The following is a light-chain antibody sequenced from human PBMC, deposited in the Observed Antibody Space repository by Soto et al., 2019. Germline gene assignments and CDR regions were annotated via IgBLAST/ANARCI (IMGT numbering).Light chain of an antibody. CDR2: DAS. J-gene: IGKJ1*01. V-gene: IGKV3-20*01. CDR1: QSVNSNY. CDR3: QQYGGSPWT. Sequence: EIVLTQSPGTLSLSPGERATLSCRASQSVNSNYLAWYQQKPGQAPRLLIYDASSRATGIPDRFSGSGSGTGFTLTISRLEPEEFAVYFCQQYGGSPWTFGQGTKVEIK.